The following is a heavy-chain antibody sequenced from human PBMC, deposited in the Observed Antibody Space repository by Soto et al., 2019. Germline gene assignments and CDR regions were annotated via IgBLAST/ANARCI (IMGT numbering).Heavy chain of an antibody. J-gene: IGHJ4*02. CDR1: GFTFSDYY. Sequence: WGSLRLSCAASGFTFSDYYMSWIRQAPGKGLEWVSYISSSGSTIYYADSVKGRFTISRDNAKDSLYLQMNSLRAEDTAVYYCARDRTGSTMFDYWGQGTLVTVSS. V-gene: IGHV3-11*01. D-gene: IGHD2-2*01. CDR2: ISSSGSTI. CDR3: ARDRTGSTMFDY.